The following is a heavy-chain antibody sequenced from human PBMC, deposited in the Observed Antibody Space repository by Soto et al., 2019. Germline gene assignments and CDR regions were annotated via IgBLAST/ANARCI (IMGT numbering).Heavy chain of an antibody. CDR1: GGSFSGYY. J-gene: IGHJ4*02. CDR2: INHSGST. V-gene: IGHV4-34*01. Sequence: PSETLSLTCAVYGGSFSGYYWSWIRQPPGKGLEWIGEINHSGSTNYNPSLKSRVTISVDTSKNQFSLKLSSVTAADTAVYYCARRRAYSGSPLPPSHFDYWGQGTLVTVSS. CDR3: ARRRAYSGSPLPPSHFDY. D-gene: IGHD1-26*01.